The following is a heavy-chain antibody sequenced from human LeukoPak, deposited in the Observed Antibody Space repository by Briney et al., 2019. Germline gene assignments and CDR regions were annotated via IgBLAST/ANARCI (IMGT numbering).Heavy chain of an antibody. J-gene: IGHJ4*02. CDR2: IYYSGST. V-gene: IGHV4-39*01. Sequence: SSETLSLTCAVSGGSISSNSYYWGWLRQPPGKGLEWFGSIYYSGSTYYNPSLKSRVTISVDTSKNQFSLKLSSVTAADTAVYYCARTRYYYNSRSYGAPYYFDYWGQGTLVTVSS. CDR1: GGSISSNSYY. CDR3: ARTRYYYNSRSYGAPYYFDY. D-gene: IGHD3-10*01.